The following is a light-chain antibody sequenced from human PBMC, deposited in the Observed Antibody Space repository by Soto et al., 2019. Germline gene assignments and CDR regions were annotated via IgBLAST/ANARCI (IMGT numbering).Light chain of an antibody. CDR2: EVS. Sequence: QSVLTQPASVSGSPGQSITISCTGTSSDVGSYNYVSWYQQHPGKAPKLMIYEVSDRPSGISSRFSGSKSGNTASLTICGLQTEDEADYYCSSYTSSSTLFGTGTKLTVL. CDR1: SSDVGSYNY. J-gene: IGLJ1*01. CDR3: SSYTSSSTL. V-gene: IGLV2-14*01.